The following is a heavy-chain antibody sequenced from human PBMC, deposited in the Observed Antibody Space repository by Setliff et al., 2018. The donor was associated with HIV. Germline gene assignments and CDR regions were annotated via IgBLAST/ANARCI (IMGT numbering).Heavy chain of an antibody. V-gene: IGHV4-61*02. J-gene: IGHJ4*02. Sequence: PSETLSLTCTVSGDSINSGTYYWNWLRQPAGKGLEWIGRVYSSGNTYYNPSLKSRAAISLNTSKNQFSLRLRSVTAADTAVYYCATTTAPAGPFDYWGRGTLVTVSS. CDR2: VYSSGNT. D-gene: IGHD1-1*01. CDR1: GDSINSGTYY. CDR3: ATTTAPAGPFDY.